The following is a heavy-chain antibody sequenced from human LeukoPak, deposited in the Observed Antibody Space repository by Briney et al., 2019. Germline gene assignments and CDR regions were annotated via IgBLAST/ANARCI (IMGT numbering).Heavy chain of an antibody. V-gene: IGHV3-21*01. CDR1: GFTFSTFA. Sequence: GGSLRLSCAASGFTFSTFAMNWVRQAPGQGLEWVSSISSSRTHIYYADSVKGRFTISRDNAKNSVYLQMNSLRVEDTAVYYCARDGSGSGDGWGQGTLVTVSS. CDR2: ISSSRTHI. CDR3: ARDGSGSGDG. J-gene: IGHJ4*02. D-gene: IGHD2-15*01.